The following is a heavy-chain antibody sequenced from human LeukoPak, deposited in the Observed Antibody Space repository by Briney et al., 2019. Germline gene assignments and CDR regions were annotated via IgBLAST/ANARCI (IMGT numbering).Heavy chain of an antibody. CDR1: GFTYANYA. D-gene: IGHD2-8*02. CDR2: ITGTGGRGGI. V-gene: IGHV3-23*01. Sequence: GGSLRLSCVASGFTYANYAMNWVRQAPGKRLEWVASITGTGGRGGIYYADSVKGRFTISRDNSKDTLFLQMSSLRAADTAVYHCAKGDRGHCTGVKCYPFDYWGQGTVVTVSS. CDR3: AKGDRGHCTGVKCYPFDY. J-gene: IGHJ4*02.